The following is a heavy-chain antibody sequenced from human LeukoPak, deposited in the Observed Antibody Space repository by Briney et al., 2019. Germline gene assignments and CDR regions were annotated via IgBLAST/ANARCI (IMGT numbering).Heavy chain of an antibody. Sequence: PGGSLRLSCAASGFTFSSYAMSWVRQAPGKGLEWVSAISGRGDRTYYADSVKGRFTISRDNAKNTLYLQVNSLRAEDTAGYYCAKGRNDYGDAALNYWGQGTLVTVSS. CDR3: AKGRNDYGDAALNY. D-gene: IGHD4-17*01. J-gene: IGHJ4*02. CDR1: GFTFSSYA. V-gene: IGHV3-23*01. CDR2: ISGRGDRT.